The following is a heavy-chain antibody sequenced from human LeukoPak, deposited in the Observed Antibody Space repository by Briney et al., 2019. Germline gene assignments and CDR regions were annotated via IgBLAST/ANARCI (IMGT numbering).Heavy chain of an antibody. J-gene: IGHJ5*02. CDR3: ARVRMTATPLSWFDP. V-gene: IGHV4-59*01. D-gene: IGHD2-21*02. Sequence: SETLSLTCAVYGGSFSGYYWSWIRQPPGKGLEWIGYIYYSGSTNYNPSLKSRVTISVDTSENQFSLKLSSVTAADTAVYYCARVRMTATPLSWFDPWGQGTLVTVSS. CDR1: GGSFSGYY. CDR2: IYYSGST.